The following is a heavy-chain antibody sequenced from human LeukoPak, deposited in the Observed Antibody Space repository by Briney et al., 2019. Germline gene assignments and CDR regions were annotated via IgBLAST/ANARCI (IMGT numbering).Heavy chain of an antibody. J-gene: IGHJ6*03. V-gene: IGHV1-69*13. CDR2: IIPIFGTA. CDR1: GGTFSSYA. CDR3: ARDGGSWYLDYYYYMDV. Sequence: SVKVSCKASGGTFSSYAISWVRQAPGQGLEWMGGIIPIFGTANYAQKFQGRVTITADESTSTAYMELSSLRSEDTAVYYCARDGGSWYLDYYYYMDVWGKGTTVTVSS. D-gene: IGHD6-13*01.